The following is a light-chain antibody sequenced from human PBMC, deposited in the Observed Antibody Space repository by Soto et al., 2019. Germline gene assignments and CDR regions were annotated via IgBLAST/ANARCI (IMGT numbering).Light chain of an antibody. CDR1: QSVSSN. J-gene: IGKJ3*01. CDR3: QQYNNWPLFT. Sequence: EIVMTQSPATLSVSPGERATLSCRASQSVSSNFAWYQQKPGQAPRLLIYGASTRTSDIPGRFSGSGSGTEFTLTISRLQSEDFAVYYCQQYNNWPLFTFGPGTKVDIK. V-gene: IGKV3-15*01. CDR2: GAS.